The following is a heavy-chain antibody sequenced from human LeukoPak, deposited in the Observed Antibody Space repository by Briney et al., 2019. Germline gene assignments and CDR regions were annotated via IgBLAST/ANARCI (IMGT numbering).Heavy chain of an antibody. J-gene: IGHJ4*02. V-gene: IGHV4-4*07. D-gene: IGHD4-23*01. CDR2: IYTSGST. Sequence: SETLSLTCTVSGGSIRSYYWSWIRQPAGKGLEWIGRIYTSGSTSYNPSLKSRVTISLDKSKNQFSLKLSSVTAADTAVYYCAKALLKATVVTPRVNYFDYWGLGTLVTGSS. CDR1: GGSIRSYY. CDR3: AKALLKATVVTPRVNYFDY.